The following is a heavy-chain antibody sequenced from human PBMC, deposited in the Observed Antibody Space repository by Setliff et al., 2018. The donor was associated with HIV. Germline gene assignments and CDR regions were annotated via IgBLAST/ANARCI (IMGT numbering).Heavy chain of an antibody. CDR2: VHPVDSDV. J-gene: IGHJ3*01. CDR1: GYIFTGYW. CDR3: VRIGDTSGYYFYIFDL. V-gene: IGHV5-51*01. D-gene: IGHD3-22*01. Sequence: GESLKISCQGSGYIFTGYWVGWVRQMAGKGLEWMGMVHPVDSDVRYSPSFEGQVTISADKSTSTAYLQWTGLKASDTAMYYCVRIGDTSGYYFYIFDLWGQGTMVTVSS.